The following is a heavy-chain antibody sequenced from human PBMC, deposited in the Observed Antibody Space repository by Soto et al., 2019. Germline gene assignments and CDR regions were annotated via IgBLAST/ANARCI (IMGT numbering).Heavy chain of an antibody. CDR3: ARDDVDTAMPYGMDV. CDR1: GGTFSSYA. Sequence: QVQLVQSGAEVKKPGSSVKVSCKASGGTFSSYAISWVRQAPGQGLEWMGGIIPIFGTANYAQKSQGRVTISADESTSTAYMELSSLRSEDTAVYYCARDDVDTAMPYGMDVWGQGTTVTVSS. V-gene: IGHV1-69*12. J-gene: IGHJ6*02. D-gene: IGHD5-18*01. CDR2: IIPIFGTA.